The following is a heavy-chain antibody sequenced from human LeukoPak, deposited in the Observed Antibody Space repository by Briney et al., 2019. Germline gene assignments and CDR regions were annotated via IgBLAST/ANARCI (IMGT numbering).Heavy chain of an antibody. CDR2: IKQDGSEK. J-gene: IGHJ4*02. Sequence: PGGSLRLSCAASGFTFSSYWMTWVRQAPGKGLEWVANIKQDGSEKYVDSVKGRFTISRDNAKNSLYLQMNSLRAEDTAVYYCARDAAVSNWGQGTLVTVSS. D-gene: IGHD5/OR15-5a*01. CDR3: ARDAAVSN. V-gene: IGHV3-7*03. CDR1: GFTFSSYW.